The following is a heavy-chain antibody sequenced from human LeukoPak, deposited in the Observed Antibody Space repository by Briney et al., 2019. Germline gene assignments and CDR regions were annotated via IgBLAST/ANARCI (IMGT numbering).Heavy chain of an antibody. D-gene: IGHD1-26*01. V-gene: IGHV4-34*01. CDR3: ARTGGSFYFYYYMDV. CDR1: GGSFSGYY. CDR2: INHRGST. J-gene: IGHJ6*03. Sequence: SETLSLTCAVYGGSFSGYYWSWIRQPPGKGLEWIGEINHRGSTNYNPSLKSRVTISVDTSNNQFSLKLSSVTAADTAVYYCARTGGSFYFYYYMDVWGKGTTVTVSS.